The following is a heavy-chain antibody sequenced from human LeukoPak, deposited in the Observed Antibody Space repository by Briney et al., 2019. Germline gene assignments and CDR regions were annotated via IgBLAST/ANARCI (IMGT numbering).Heavy chain of an antibody. Sequence: ASETLSLTCTVSGGSVSSHYWSWIRQPPGKGLEWIGYIYYSGSTNYNPSLKSRVTISVDTSKNQFSLKLTSVTAADTAVYYCARGTMMVGPWGQGTLVTVSS. J-gene: IGHJ5*02. CDR2: IYYSGST. CDR3: ARGTMMVGP. V-gene: IGHV4-59*02. CDR1: GGSVSSHY. D-gene: IGHD3-22*01.